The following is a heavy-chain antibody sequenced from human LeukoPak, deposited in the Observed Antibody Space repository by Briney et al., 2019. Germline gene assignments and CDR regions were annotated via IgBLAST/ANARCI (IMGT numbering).Heavy chain of an antibody. CDR2: IMGDGSST. J-gene: IGHJ5*02. D-gene: IGHD5-18*01. CDR1: GFDFSGYW. Sequence: GGSLRLSCAASGFDFSGYWMHWVRQDAGKGLVWVSRIMGDGSSTTYADSVKGRFTISRDNAKSTVYLQMNSLRAEDTAVYYCARDKTYGYNLWGQGTRVTVSS. V-gene: IGHV3-74*01. CDR3: ARDKTYGYNL.